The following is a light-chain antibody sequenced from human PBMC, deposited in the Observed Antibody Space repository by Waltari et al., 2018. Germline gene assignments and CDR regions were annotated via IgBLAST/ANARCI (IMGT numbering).Light chain of an antibody. Sequence: SSELTQDPAVSVALGQTVRITCPGASLRRYYASWYQQRPGQAPILVLYGQDNRPSGIPDRFSGSTSGNTASLTITGAQAEDEADYYCLSRDTSSTRLFGGGTRLTV. CDR2: GQD. J-gene: IGLJ2*01. CDR3: LSRDTSSTRL. V-gene: IGLV3-19*01. CDR1: SLRRYY.